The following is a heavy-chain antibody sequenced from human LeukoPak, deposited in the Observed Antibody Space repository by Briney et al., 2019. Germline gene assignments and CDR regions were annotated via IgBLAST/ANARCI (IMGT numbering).Heavy chain of an antibody. CDR2: IYYSGST. CDR1: GGSISSYY. D-gene: IGHD6-6*01. J-gene: IGHJ5*02. V-gene: IGHV4-59*08. CDR3: AVTKGLVRRWFDP. Sequence: SETLSLTCTVSGGSISSYYWSWIRQPPGKGLEWIGYIYYSGSTNYNPSLKSRVTISVDTSKNQFSLKLSSVTAADTAVYYCAVTKGLVRRWFDPWAREPWSPSPQ.